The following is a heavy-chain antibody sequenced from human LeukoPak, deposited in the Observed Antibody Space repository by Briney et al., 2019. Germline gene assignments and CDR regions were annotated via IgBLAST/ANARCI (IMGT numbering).Heavy chain of an antibody. V-gene: IGHV4-39*01. CDR3: QSINSGSYSLYFDY. CDR1: GGSISSSSYY. CDR2: IYYSGST. D-gene: IGHD1-26*01. Sequence: SETLSLTCTVSGGSISSSSYYWGWIRQPPGKGLEWIGSIYYSGSTYYNPSLKSRVTISVDTSKNQFSLKLKSVTAADTAVYYCQSINSGSYSLYFDYWGQGTLVTVSS. J-gene: IGHJ4*02.